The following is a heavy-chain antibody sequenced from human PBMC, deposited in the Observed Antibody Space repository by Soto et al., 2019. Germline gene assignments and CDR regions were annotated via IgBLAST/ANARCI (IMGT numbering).Heavy chain of an antibody. Sequence: SETLSLTCSVSGGSISGYYWSWIRQPPGKGLEWIGYIYYSGSTNYNPSLKSRVTISVDTSKDQFSLTLSSVTAADTAVYYCARGNYDFWSGYSLDYYYYYMDVWGKGTSVTVSS. CDR3: ARGNYDFWSGYSLDYYYYYMDV. V-gene: IGHV4-59*01. CDR1: GGSISGYY. J-gene: IGHJ6*03. CDR2: IYYSGST. D-gene: IGHD3-3*01.